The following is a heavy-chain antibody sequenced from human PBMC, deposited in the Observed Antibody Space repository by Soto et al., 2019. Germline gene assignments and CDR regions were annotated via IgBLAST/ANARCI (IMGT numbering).Heavy chain of an antibody. Sequence: EVQLLESGGGLVQPGGSLRLSCAASGFTFSNFAMGWVRQAPGKGLEWVSAIGGGGGSTYYAASVKGRFTISRDNSKNMLFLQMTSLRADDTAVYFCAKTAEAVAGTVYGYWGQGTLVTVSS. V-gene: IGHV3-23*01. CDR2: IGGGGGST. CDR3: AKTAEAVAGTVYGY. J-gene: IGHJ4*02. D-gene: IGHD6-19*01. CDR1: GFTFSNFA.